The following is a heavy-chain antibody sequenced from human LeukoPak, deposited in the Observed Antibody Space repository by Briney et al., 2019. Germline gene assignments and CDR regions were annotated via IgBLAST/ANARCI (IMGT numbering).Heavy chain of an antibody. D-gene: IGHD2-2*01. J-gene: IGHJ5*02. CDR1: GGSFSGYY. CDR3: ARGQDIVVVPAEGWFDP. V-gene: IGHV4-34*01. Sequence: SETLSLTCAVYGGSFSGYYWSWIRQPPGKGLEWIGEINHSGSTNYYPSLKSRVTVSVDTSKNQFSLKLSSVTAADAAVYYCARGQDIVVVPAEGWFDPWGQGTLVTVSS. CDR2: INHSGST.